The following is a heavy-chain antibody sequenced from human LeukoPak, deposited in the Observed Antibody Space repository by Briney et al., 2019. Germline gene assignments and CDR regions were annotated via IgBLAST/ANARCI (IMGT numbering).Heavy chain of an antibody. J-gene: IGHJ5*02. CDR1: DSSINGYY. D-gene: IGHD6-13*01. V-gene: IGHV4-59*08. CDR2: IYYNGST. Sequence: SYTLSFTYTASDSSINGYYWSLIQQPPGKVLEWIGNIYYNGSTNYNPSLKSRVTISVDTSKNQFSLNLSSVTAADTAVYYCARLHFAAAEEFDPWGQGTLVTVSS. CDR3: ARLHFAAAEEFDP.